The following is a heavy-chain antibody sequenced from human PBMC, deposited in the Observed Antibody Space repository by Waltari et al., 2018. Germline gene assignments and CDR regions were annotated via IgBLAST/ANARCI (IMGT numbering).Heavy chain of an antibody. V-gene: IGHV3-23*04. CDR1: GFTFSSYA. D-gene: IGHD3-9*01. J-gene: IGHJ4*02. Sequence: EVQLVESGGGLVQPGGSLRLSCAASGFTFSSYALSWVRQAPGKGLEWVSAISGSGGSTYYADSVKDRFTISRDNSKNTLYLQMNSLRAEDTAVYYCAKDLSIRYFDWLLSEFDYWGQGTLVTVSS. CDR2: ISGSGGST. CDR3: AKDLSIRYFDWLLSEFDY.